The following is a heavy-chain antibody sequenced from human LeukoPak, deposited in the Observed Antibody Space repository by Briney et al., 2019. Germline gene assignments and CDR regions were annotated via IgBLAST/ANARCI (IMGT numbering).Heavy chain of an antibody. CDR3: ARDPSGDSSDY. Sequence: ASVKVSCKASGYTFTGYYMHWVRQAPGQGLEWMGRINPNSGGTNYAQKFQGRVTMTRDTSTSTAYMELSRLRSDDTAVYYCARDPSGDSSDYWGQGTLVTVSS. J-gene: IGHJ4*02. V-gene: IGHV1-2*06. CDR1: GYTFTGYY. D-gene: IGHD1-1*01. CDR2: INPNSGGT.